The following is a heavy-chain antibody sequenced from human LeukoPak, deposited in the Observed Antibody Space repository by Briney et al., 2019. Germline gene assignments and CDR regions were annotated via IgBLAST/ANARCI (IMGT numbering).Heavy chain of an antibody. CDR2: IYYSGST. CDR1: GGSISSSSYY. Sequence: SETLSLTCTVSGGSISSSSYYWGWIRQPPGKGLEWIGSIYYSGSTYYNPSLKSRVTISVDTSKNQFSLKLSSVTAAGTAVYYCARQGRISMIVVLIEDAFDIWGQGTMVTVSS. CDR3: ARQGRISMIVVLIEDAFDI. V-gene: IGHV4-39*01. D-gene: IGHD3-22*01. J-gene: IGHJ3*02.